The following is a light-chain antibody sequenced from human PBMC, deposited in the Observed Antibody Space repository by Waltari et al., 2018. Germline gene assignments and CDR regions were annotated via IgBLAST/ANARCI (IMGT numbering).Light chain of an antibody. Sequence: SCKARQSVSRALAWDPQKPGQAPRLLIYGAATRATGIPDRFSGSGSGTDFSLTISRLEPDDFAVYYCQHYLKVPVTFGQGTTVEI. V-gene: IGKV3-20*01. J-gene: IGKJ1*01. CDR2: GAA. CDR3: QHYLKVPVT. CDR1: QSVSRA.